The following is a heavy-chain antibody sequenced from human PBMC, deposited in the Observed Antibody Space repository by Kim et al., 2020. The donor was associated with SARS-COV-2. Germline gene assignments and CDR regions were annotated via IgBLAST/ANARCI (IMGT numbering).Heavy chain of an antibody. Sequence: SNKYSAAAVKGRFTISRDNSKNPLYLQMNSLRAEDTAVYYCARDWGSGWGEWGQGTLVTVSS. CDR3: ARDWGSGWGE. D-gene: IGHD6-19*01. CDR2: SNK. V-gene: IGHV3-30-3*01. J-gene: IGHJ4*02.